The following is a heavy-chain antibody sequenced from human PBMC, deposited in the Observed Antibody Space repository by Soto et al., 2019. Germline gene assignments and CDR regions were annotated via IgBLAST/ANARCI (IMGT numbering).Heavy chain of an antibody. V-gene: IGHV5-51*01. D-gene: IGHD4-17*01. CDR3: ARHGFYGDYSSNYFDP. CDR2: IYPSDSTT. J-gene: IGHJ5*02. Sequence: GESLKISCNGSGYSFTNYWISWVRQMPWKGLEYMGIIYPSDSTTRYSPSFQGQVTISADKSISTAYLQWNSLKASDTAMYYCARHGFYGDYSSNYFDPWGQGTLVTVSS. CDR1: GYSFTNYW.